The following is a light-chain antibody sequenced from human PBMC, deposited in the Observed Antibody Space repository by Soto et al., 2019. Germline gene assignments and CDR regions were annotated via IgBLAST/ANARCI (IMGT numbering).Light chain of an antibody. CDR1: QSVSTS. Sequence: IVLTQSPVTLALSPGERAVLSCRASQSVSTSLAWYQHKPGQAPRLFIYDASKRAPGVPARFSGCGSGTDFTLTISSLEPEDFAVYYCQVRDVWPSFGQGTKVDIK. CDR2: DAS. V-gene: IGKV3-11*01. CDR3: QVRDVWPS. J-gene: IGKJ1*01.